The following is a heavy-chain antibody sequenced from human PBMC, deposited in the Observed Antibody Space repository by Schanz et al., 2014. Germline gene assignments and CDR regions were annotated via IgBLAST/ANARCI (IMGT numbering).Heavy chain of an antibody. J-gene: IGHJ3*02. Sequence: VQLVESGGGVVQPGTSLRLSCAASGFTFRGHAMHWVRQAPGKGLEWVSYISSDNNYAYYADSMRGRSPISRDNAKNSLYLQMNSLRAEDTAVYYCARDGAGRAPDAFDIWGQGTMVTVSS. CDR2: ISSDNNYA. D-gene: IGHD1-26*01. V-gene: IGHV3-21*05. CDR3: ARDGAGRAPDAFDI. CDR1: GFTFRGHA.